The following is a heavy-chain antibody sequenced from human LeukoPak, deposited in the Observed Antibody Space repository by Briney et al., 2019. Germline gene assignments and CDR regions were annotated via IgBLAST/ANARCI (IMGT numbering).Heavy chain of an antibody. CDR3: ARDSNRYTIFGPIDY. Sequence: PGGSLRLSCAASGFIFSSYSMNWVRQAPGKGLEWVSSISSSSSYIYYADSVKGRFTISRDNAKNSLYLQMNSLRAEDTAVYYCARDSNRYTIFGPIDYWGQGTLVTVSS. CDR1: GFIFSSYS. D-gene: IGHD3-3*01. CDR2: ISSSSSYI. J-gene: IGHJ4*02. V-gene: IGHV3-21*01.